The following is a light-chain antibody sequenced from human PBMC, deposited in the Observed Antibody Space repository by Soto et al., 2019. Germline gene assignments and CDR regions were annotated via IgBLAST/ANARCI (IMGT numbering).Light chain of an antibody. Sequence: AIQLTQSPSSLSASVGDRVTITCRASQGIRSALGWYQQKPGKVPKLLIYAASTLQSGVPSRFSGSGFGTVFTLTINSLQPEDFATYYCLLDYAYFWAFGQGTKVEVK. CDR3: LLDYAYFWA. V-gene: IGKV1-6*01. CDR1: QGIRSA. J-gene: IGKJ1*01. CDR2: AAS.